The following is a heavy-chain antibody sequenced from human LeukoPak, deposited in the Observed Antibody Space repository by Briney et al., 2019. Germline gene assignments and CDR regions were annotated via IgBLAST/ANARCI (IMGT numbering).Heavy chain of an antibody. J-gene: IGHJ3*02. V-gene: IGHV4-34*01. D-gene: IGHD1-20*01. CDR2: INHSGST. CDR3: AREPEGQTITGTTGSAFDI. Sequence: PSETLSLTCAVYGGSFSGYYWSWIRQPPGKGLEWIGEINHSGSTNYNPSLKSRVTISVDTSKNQFSLKLSPVTAADTAVYYCAREPEGQTITGTTGSAFDIWGQGTMVTVSS. CDR1: GGSFSGYY.